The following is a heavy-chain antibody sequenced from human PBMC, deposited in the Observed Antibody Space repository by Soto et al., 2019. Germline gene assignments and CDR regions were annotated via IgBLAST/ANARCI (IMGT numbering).Heavy chain of an antibody. V-gene: IGHV4-59*01. D-gene: IGHD5-12*01. CDR3: ARVSRRDGYKQIDN. Sequence: PSETLSFTCTVSGGSISSYYWSWIRQPPGKGLEWIGYIYYSGSTNYNPSLKSRVTISVDTSENQFSLKLGSVTAADTAVYYCARVSRRDGYKQIDNWGQRTLVTVSS. CDR1: GGSISSYY. J-gene: IGHJ4*02. CDR2: IYYSGST.